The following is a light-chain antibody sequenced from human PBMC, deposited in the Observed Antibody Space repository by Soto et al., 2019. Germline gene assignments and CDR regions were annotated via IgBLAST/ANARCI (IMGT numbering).Light chain of an antibody. V-gene: IGKV3-20*01. Sequence: DIVLTQSPGTLSLSPGERATLSCRASQSVSRSYLAWYQQKPGQAPRILIYGASSRATGIPDRFSGSGSGTDFTLTISRLEPEDFAEYYCQQYGSSPYTFGQGTKLEIK. J-gene: IGKJ2*01. CDR3: QQYGSSPYT. CDR1: QSVSRSY. CDR2: GAS.